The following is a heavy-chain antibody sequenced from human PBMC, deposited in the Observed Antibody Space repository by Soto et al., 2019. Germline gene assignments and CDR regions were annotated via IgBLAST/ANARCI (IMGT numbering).Heavy chain of an antibody. CDR1: GGSISSGDYY. Sequence: KTSETLSLTCTVSGGSISSGDYYWSWIRQPPGKGLEWIGYIYYSGSTYYNPSLKSRVTISVDTSKNQFSLKLSSVTAADTAVYYCARNYCPRECYFDYWGQGTLVTV. CDR2: IYYSGST. V-gene: IGHV4-30-4*01. D-gene: IGHD2-15*01. J-gene: IGHJ4*02. CDR3: ARNYCPRECYFDY.